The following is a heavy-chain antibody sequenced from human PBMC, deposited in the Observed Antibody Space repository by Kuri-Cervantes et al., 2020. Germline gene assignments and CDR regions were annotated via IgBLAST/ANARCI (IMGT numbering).Heavy chain of an antibody. CDR3: AKDSASCSSTSCYALDYYYGMDV. J-gene: IGHJ6*02. CDR1: GFTFSSYA. D-gene: IGHD2-2*01. V-gene: IGHV3-30*01. Sequence: GGSLRLSCAASGFTFSSYAMHWVRQAPGKGLEWVAVISYDGSNKYYADSVKGRFTISRDNSKNTLYLQMNSLRAEDTAVYYCAKDSASCSSTSCYALDYYYGMDVWGQGTTVTVSS. CDR2: ISYDGSNK.